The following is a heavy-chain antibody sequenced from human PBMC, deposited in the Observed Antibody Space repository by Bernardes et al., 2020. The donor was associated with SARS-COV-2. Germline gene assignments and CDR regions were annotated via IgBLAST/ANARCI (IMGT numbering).Heavy chain of an antibody. J-gene: IGHJ4*02. D-gene: IGHD1-26*01. CDR1: GFSFSNSW. CDR3: ARASGNYGDWGY. Sequence: GGSLRLSCAASGFSFSNSWMHWVRQAPGKGLVWVSRINPDGSSSTYGDSVKGRCTIYRDNAKNTVYLQMNSLRADDTAVYYCARASGNYGDWGYWGQGTLVTVSS. CDR2: INPDGSSS. V-gene: IGHV3-74*03.